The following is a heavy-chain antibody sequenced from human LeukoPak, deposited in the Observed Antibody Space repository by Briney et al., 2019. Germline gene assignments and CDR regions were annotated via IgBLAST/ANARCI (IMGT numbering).Heavy chain of an antibody. J-gene: IGHJ4*02. CDR1: GFTFSSYA. V-gene: IGHV3-23*01. Sequence: GGSLRLSCAASGFTFSSYAMSWLRQAPGKGLEWVSAISGSGGSTYYADSVKGRFTISRDNSKNTLYLQMNSLRAEDTAVYYCAKVGYDSGWYEDSDYWGQGTLVAVSS. D-gene: IGHD6-19*01. CDR3: AKVGYDSGWYEDSDY. CDR2: ISGSGGST.